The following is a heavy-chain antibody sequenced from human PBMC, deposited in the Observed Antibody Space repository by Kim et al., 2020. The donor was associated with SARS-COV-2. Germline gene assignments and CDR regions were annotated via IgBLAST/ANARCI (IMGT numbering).Heavy chain of an antibody. CDR2: FYTSGNT. CDR1: GGSISSFY. Sequence: SETLSLTCAVSGGSISSFYWTWVRQPSGRGLEWIGRFYTSGNTNCNPSLKSRATMSVDTSKNQFSLRLSSVTAADTAVYYCASGSSWYREFDYWGLGTLV. CDR3: ASGSSWYREFDY. D-gene: IGHD6-13*01. V-gene: IGHV4-4*07. J-gene: IGHJ4*02.